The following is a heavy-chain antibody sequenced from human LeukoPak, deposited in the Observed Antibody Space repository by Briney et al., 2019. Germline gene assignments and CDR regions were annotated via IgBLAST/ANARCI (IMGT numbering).Heavy chain of an antibody. J-gene: IGHJ4*02. CDR1: GFTFSSYW. Sequence: GGSLRLSCAASGFTFSSYWMSWVRQAPGKGLEWVANIKQDGSEKNYVDSVKGRFTISRDNAKNSLYLQMNSLTTEDTGVYYCAKDTGYTSGRLDYWGQGTLLSVSS. CDR3: AKDTGYTSGRLDY. V-gene: IGHV3-7*01. CDR2: IKQDGSEK. D-gene: IGHD6-19*01.